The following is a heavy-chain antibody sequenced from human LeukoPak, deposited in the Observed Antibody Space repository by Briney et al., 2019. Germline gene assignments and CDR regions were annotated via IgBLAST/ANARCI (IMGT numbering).Heavy chain of an antibody. Sequence: SETLSLTCTISGGSISSSSYYWGWIRQPPGKGLEWIGSIYYSGSTYYNPSLKSRVTISVDTSKNQFSLKLSSVTAADTAVYYCARRSGSYSLFDYWGQGTLVTVSS. J-gene: IGHJ4*02. D-gene: IGHD1-26*01. CDR3: ARRSGSYSLFDY. V-gene: IGHV4-39*07. CDR2: IYYSGST. CDR1: GGSISSSSYY.